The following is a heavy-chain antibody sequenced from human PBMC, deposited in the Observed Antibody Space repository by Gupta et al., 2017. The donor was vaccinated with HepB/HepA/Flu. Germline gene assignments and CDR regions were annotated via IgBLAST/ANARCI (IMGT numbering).Heavy chain of an antibody. CDR3: AKLSSGWSFDY. Sequence: EVQLLQSGGGLAQPGGSLRLSCAASGFTFSNYGMGWVRQAPGKGLERVSGITGSGGATYYADSVKGRFTISRDNSKNTLYLQMSSLRAEDTATYYCAKLSSGWSFDYWGQGTLVTVSS. CDR1: GFTFSNYG. J-gene: IGHJ4*02. V-gene: IGHV3-23*01. D-gene: IGHD6-19*01. CDR2: ITGSGGAT.